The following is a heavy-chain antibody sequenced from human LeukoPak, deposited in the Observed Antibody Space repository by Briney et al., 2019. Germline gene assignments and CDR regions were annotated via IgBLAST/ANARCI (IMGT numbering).Heavy chain of an antibody. Sequence: PSDTLSLTCTVSGGSISSSSYYWGWIRQPPGKGLEWIGSIYYSGSTYYNPSLKSRVTISVDTSKNQFSLKLSSVTAADTAVYYCATFKKESGHYDYWGQGTLVTVSS. CDR2: IYYSGST. J-gene: IGHJ4*02. D-gene: IGHD3-16*01. V-gene: IGHV4-39*07. CDR1: GGSISSSSYY. CDR3: ATFKKESGHYDY.